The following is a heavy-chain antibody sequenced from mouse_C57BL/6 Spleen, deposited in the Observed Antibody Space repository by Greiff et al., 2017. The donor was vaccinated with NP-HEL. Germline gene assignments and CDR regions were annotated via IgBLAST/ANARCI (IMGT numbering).Heavy chain of an antibody. CDR3: ARYSYYYGSSYWYFDV. V-gene: IGHV7-3*01. J-gene: IGHJ1*03. D-gene: IGHD1-1*01. CDR2: IRNKANGYTT. CDR1: GFTFTDYY. Sequence: EVKVVESGGGLVQPGGSLSLSCAASGFTFTDYYMSWVRQPPGKALEWLGFIRNKANGYTTEYSASVKGRFTISRDNSQSILYLQMNALRAEDSATYYCARYSYYYGSSYWYFDVWGTGTTVTVSS.